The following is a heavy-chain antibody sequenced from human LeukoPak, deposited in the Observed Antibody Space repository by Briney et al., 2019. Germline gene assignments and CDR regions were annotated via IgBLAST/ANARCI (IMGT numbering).Heavy chain of an antibody. CDR2: INHSGST. Sequence: PSETLSLTSAVYGGSFSGYYLSWIRQPPGKGLEWIGEINHSGSTNYNPSLKSRVTISVDTSKNQFSLKLSSVTAADTAVYYCAPENYGDYLPFDYWGQGTPVTVSS. J-gene: IGHJ4*02. CDR1: GGSFSGYY. D-gene: IGHD4-17*01. CDR3: APENYGDYLPFDY. V-gene: IGHV4-34*01.